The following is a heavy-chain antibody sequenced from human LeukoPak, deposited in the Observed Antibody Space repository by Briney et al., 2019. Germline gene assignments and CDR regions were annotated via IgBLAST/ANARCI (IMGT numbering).Heavy chain of an antibody. CDR1: GGSISSYY. D-gene: IGHD6-13*01. Sequence: PSETLSLTCTVSGGSISSYYWSWIRQPPGKGLEWIGYIYYSGSTNYNPSLKSRVTISVDTSKNQFSLKLSSVTAADTAVYYCARTKQQLDSAFDYWGQGTLSPSPQ. J-gene: IGHJ4*02. V-gene: IGHV4-59*01. CDR2: IYYSGST. CDR3: ARTKQQLDSAFDY.